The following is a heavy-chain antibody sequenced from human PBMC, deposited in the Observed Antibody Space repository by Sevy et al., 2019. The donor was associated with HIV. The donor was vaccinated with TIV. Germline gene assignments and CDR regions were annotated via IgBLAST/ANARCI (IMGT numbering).Heavy chain of an antibody. CDR2: ISSSSSYI. CDR3: AGGDSPPYDSSGYYLAPYYFDY. J-gene: IGHJ4*02. Sequence: GGSLRLSCAASGFTFSSYSMNWVRQAPGKGLEWVSSISSSSSYIYYADSVKGRFTISRDNAKNSLYLQMNSLRAEDTAVYYCAGGDSPPYDSSGYYLAPYYFDYWGQGTLVTVSS. D-gene: IGHD3-22*01. V-gene: IGHV3-21*01. CDR1: GFTFSSYS.